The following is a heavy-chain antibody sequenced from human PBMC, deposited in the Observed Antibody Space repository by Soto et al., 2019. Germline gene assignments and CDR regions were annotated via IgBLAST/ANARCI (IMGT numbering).Heavy chain of an antibody. Sequence: VQLVESGGGLVQPGGSLRLSCAASGFSFSSYAMHWVRQAPGKGLEWVAVISYDGSNKYYADSVKGRFTISRDNSKNTLYLQMNSLRAEDTAVYYCARAPRHCTNGVCYYLDYWGQGTLVTVSS. V-gene: IGHV3-30-3*01. J-gene: IGHJ4*02. CDR1: GFSFSSYA. CDR2: ISYDGSNK. CDR3: ARAPRHCTNGVCYYLDY. D-gene: IGHD2-8*01.